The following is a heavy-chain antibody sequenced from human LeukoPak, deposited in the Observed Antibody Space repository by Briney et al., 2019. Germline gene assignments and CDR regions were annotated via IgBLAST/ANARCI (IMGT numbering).Heavy chain of an antibody. J-gene: IGHJ3*02. D-gene: IGHD1-1*01. V-gene: IGHV1-69*06. CDR2: IIPIFGTA. Sequence: ASVKVSCKASGGTFSSYAISWVRQAPGQGLEWMGGIIPIFGTANYAQKFQGRVTITADKSTSTAYMELSSLRSEDTAVYYCAWNDGGDAFDIWGQGTMVTVSS. CDR1: GGTFSSYA. CDR3: AWNDGGDAFDI.